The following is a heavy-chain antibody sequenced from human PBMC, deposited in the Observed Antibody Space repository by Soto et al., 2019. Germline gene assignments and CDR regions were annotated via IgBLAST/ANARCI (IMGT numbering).Heavy chain of an antibody. V-gene: IGHV4-38-2*01. CDR3: ARVKWLLSYYFDY. D-gene: IGHD6-19*01. Sequence: SETLSLTCAVSGYSISRGYYWGWIRQPPGKGLEWIGNIFHSGSNYYNPSLKSRVTISADTSKNQFSLRLNSVTAADTAIYYCARVKWLLSYYFDYWGQGTLVTVSS. CDR1: GYSISRGYY. J-gene: IGHJ4*02. CDR2: IFHSGSN.